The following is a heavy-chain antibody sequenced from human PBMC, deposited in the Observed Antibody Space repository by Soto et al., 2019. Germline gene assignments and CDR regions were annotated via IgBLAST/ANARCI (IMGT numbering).Heavy chain of an antibody. CDR1: GGTFSSYA. CDR2: IIPIFGTA. Sequence: QVQLVQSGAEVKKPESSVKVSCKASGGTFSSYAISWVRQAPGQGLEWMGGIIPIFGTANYAQKFQGRVTITADESTSTAYMELSSLRSEDTAVYYCARDLTMIVVGEGDWYFDLWGRGTLVTVSS. D-gene: IGHD3-22*01. V-gene: IGHV1-69*01. CDR3: ARDLTMIVVGEGDWYFDL. J-gene: IGHJ2*01.